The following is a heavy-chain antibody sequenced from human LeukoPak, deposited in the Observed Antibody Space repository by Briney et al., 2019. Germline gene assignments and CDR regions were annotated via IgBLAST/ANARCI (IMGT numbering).Heavy chain of an antibody. D-gene: IGHD3-9*01. CDR1: GFTFSSYS. CDR3: ARDYDILAFDY. CDR2: ISSSSSYI. V-gene: IGHV3-21*01. J-gene: IGHJ4*02. Sequence: PGGSLRLSCAASGFTFSSYSRNWVRQAPGKGLEWVSSISSSSSYIYYADSVKGRFTISRDYAKNSLYLQMNSLRAEDTPVYYCARDYDILAFDYWGQGTLVTVSS.